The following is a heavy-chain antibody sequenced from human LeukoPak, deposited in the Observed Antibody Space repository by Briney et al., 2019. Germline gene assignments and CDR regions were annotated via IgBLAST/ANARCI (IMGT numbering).Heavy chain of an antibody. CDR2: ITSSGSTI. J-gene: IGHJ4*02. CDR3: ARDTSGQTMATIRGFDY. Sequence: GGSLRLSCAASGFSFSSYEMNWVRQAPGKGLEWVSYITSSGSTIYSADSVKGQFTVSRDNAENSLYLQMKSLRAEDTAVYYCARDTSGQTMATIRGFDYWGQGTRVTVSS. V-gene: IGHV3-48*03. D-gene: IGHD5-12*01. CDR1: GFSFSSYE.